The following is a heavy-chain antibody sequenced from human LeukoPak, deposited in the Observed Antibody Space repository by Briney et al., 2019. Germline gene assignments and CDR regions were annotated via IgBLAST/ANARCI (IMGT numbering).Heavy chain of an antibody. V-gene: IGHV4-30-2*01. CDR1: GGSISSGGYY. J-gene: IGHJ4*02. Sequence: SQTLSLTCTVSGGSISSGGYYWSWIRQPPGKGLEWIGYIYHSGSTYYNPSLKSRVTISVDRSKNQFSLKLSSVTAADTAVYYCARRGVGATPHFDYWGQGTLVTVSS. D-gene: IGHD1-26*01. CDR3: ARRGVGATPHFDY. CDR2: IYHSGST.